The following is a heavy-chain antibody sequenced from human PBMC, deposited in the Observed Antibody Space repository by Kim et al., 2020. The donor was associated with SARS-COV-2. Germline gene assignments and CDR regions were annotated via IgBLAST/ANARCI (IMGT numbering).Heavy chain of an antibody. V-gene: IGHV4-31*02. Sequence: SLTVRVTISVDPSKNQFSLKLRSVTAADTAVYYCARALTIFGVVISAFDYWGQGTLVTVSS. J-gene: IGHJ4*02. CDR3: ARALTIFGVVISAFDY. D-gene: IGHD3-3*01.